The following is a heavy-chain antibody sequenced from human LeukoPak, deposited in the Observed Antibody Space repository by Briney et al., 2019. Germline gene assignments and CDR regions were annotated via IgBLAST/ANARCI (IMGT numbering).Heavy chain of an antibody. J-gene: IGHJ1*01. CDR3: ARDLSEH. V-gene: IGHV3-30*04. CDR1: GFTFSSYA. CDR2: ISYDGSNK. Sequence: GGSLRLSCAASGFTFSSYAMHWVRQASGKGLEWVAVISYDGSNKYYADSVKGRFTISRDNSKNTLYLQMNSLRAEDTAVYYCARDLSEHWGQGTLVTVSS.